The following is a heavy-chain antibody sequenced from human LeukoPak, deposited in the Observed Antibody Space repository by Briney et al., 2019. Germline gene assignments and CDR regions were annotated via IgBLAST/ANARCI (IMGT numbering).Heavy chain of an antibody. Sequence: KTGGSLRLSCAASGFTFSRYSMNWVRQAPGKGLEWVSSISISSNYIYYPDSLEGRFTISRDNAKNSLYLQINSLRAEDTAVYYCARGSRLGVVGRDAFDIWGQGTMVTVSS. D-gene: IGHD3-3*01. CDR3: ARGSRLGVVGRDAFDI. J-gene: IGHJ3*02. CDR1: GFTFSRYS. V-gene: IGHV3-21*01. CDR2: ISISSNYI.